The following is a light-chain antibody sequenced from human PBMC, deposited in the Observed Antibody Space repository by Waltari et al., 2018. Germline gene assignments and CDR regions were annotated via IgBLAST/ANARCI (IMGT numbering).Light chain of an antibody. J-gene: IGKJ2*01. CDR3: QQYNNWPQT. V-gene: IGKV3-15*01. Sequence: EIVMTQSPGTLSVSPGERATLSCRASHSVNTNLAWYQQKPGQDPRLLIYGASTRATGIPARFSVSGSGTEFTLTITNLQSEDFAVYYCQQYNNWPQTFGQGTKLELK. CDR1: HSVNTN. CDR2: GAS.